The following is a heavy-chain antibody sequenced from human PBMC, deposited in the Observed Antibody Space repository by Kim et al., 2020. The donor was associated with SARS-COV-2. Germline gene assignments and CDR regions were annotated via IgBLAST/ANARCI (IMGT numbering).Heavy chain of an antibody. CDR1: GGSFSGYY. J-gene: IGHJ6*02. Sequence: SETLSLTCAVYGGSFSGYYWSWIRQPPGKGLEWIGEINHSGSTNYNPSLKSRVTISVDTSKNQFSLKLSSVTAADTAVYYCAIFQAAYYYYYGMDVWGQG. D-gene: IGHD2-15*01. CDR3: AIFQAAYYYYYGMDV. V-gene: IGHV4-34*01. CDR2: INHSGST.